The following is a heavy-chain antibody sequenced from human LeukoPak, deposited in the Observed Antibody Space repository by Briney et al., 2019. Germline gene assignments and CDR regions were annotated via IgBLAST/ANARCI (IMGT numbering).Heavy chain of an antibody. CDR2: INAGNGNI. CDR1: GHTSTTYA. D-gene: IGHD2-2*01. CDR3: ARGYCSSTSCYMDV. V-gene: IGHV1-3*01. J-gene: IGHJ6*02. Sequence: ASVEVSCKASGHTSTTYAIHWVRQAPGQGLEWMGWINAGNGNIKYSQKFQGRVTITGDTSASTAYMELSSLRSEDTAVYYCARGYCSSTSCYMDVWGRGTTVT.